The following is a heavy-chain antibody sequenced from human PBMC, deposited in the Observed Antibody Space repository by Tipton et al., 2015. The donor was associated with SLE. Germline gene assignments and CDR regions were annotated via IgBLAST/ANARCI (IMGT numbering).Heavy chain of an antibody. J-gene: IGHJ4*02. CDR3: ARGGSGWYEGVIDY. Sequence: QVQLVQSGAEVKKPGASVKVSCKASGYTFTSYGISWVRQAPGQGLEWMGWISAYNGNTKYGKKLQGRVTLTTDASTSTTQMELRSLRSDDTAVYYCARGGSGWYEGVIDYWGQGTLVTVSS. D-gene: IGHD6-19*01. CDR2: ISAYNGNT. CDR1: GYTFTSYG. V-gene: IGHV1-18*01.